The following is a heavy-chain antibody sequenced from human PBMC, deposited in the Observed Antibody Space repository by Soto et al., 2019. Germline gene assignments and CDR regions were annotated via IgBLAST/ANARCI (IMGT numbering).Heavy chain of an antibody. D-gene: IGHD2-2*01. J-gene: IGHJ4*02. Sequence: PSETLSLTCTVSGGSISSGGYYWSWIRQHPGKGLEWIGYIYYSGSTYYNPSLKSRVTISVDTSKNQFSLKLSSVTAADTAVYYCARIAHPSSRAAAAANLSYFDYWGQGTLVTVSS. CDR1: GGSISSGGYY. CDR3: ARIAHPSSRAAAAANLSYFDY. V-gene: IGHV4-31*03. CDR2: IYYSGST.